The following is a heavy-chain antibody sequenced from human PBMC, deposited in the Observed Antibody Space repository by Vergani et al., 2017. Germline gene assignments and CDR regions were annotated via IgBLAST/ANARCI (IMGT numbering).Heavy chain of an antibody. Sequence: EVQLVQSGAEVKKPGESVKISCKGSGYSFTSYWIGWVRQMPGKGLEWMGIIYPGDSDTRYSPSFQGQVTISAVKSISTAYLQWSSLKASDTAMYYCARHRGWGLVVVAATPWYYYYGMDVWGQXP. V-gene: IGHV5-51*01. D-gene: IGHD2-15*01. CDR3: ARHRGWGLVVVAATPWYYYYGMDV. J-gene: IGHJ6*02. CDR1: GYSFTSYW. CDR2: IYPGDSDT.